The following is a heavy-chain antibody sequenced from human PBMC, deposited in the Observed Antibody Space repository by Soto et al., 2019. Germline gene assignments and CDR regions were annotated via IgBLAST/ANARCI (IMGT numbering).Heavy chain of an antibody. Sequence: SEALSLTCTVSGHSIADSYCSWIRQSPGKRQEWIGYISFSGTTNYNPSLKSRVTMSVDTSKNEVSLKLSSMTAAVTPTYYCAGAYRSGWHLKWGPGTSVTVSS. V-gene: IGHV4-59*01. D-gene: IGHD3-16*02. CDR1: GHSIADSY. CDR3: AGAYRSGWHLK. J-gene: IGHJ4*02. CDR2: ISFSGTT.